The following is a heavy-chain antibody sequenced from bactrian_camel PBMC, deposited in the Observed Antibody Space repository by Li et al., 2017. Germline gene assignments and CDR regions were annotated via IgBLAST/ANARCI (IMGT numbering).Heavy chain of an antibody. CDR1: VVSYNTNF. CDR3: AAARPGTYGGSWRCGYNY. D-gene: IGHD6*01. Sequence: HVQLVESGGGSVEAGGSLRLSCAISVVSYNTNFMGWFRQAAGEEREAVACVSTLGGATYYAHSVKRRFTISQGNSKNTAYLQMNSLKPEDTAMYYCAAARPGTYGGSWRCGYNYWGQGTQVTVS. V-gene: IGHV3S63*01. CDR2: VSTLGGAT. J-gene: IGHJ4*01.